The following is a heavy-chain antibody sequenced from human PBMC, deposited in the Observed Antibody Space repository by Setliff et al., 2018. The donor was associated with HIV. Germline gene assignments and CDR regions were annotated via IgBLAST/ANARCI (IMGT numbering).Heavy chain of an antibody. D-gene: IGHD3-22*01. CDR1: GYDFNGHA. CDR2: MNPNSGSP. V-gene: IGHV1-8*01. J-gene: IGHJ4*02. CDR3: ARGGDYYCLDY. Sequence: ASVKVSCKTSGYDFNGHAINWVRQATGQGLEWIGWMNPNSGSPGFAQKFQGRVTLTRDITIYTAYMELSSLTSEDTAVYYCARGGDYYCLDYWGLGTLVTVSS.